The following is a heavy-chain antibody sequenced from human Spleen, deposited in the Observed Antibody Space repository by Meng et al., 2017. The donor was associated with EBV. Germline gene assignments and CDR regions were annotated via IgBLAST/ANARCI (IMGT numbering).Heavy chain of an antibody. D-gene: IGHD2/OR15-2a*01. V-gene: IGHV4-34*01. J-gene: IGHJ4*02. CDR3: VRGGYYSPCDY. CDR2: INHSGKA. CDR1: GASIGGDY. Sequence: GQGQQWGAGLLKPSETLSLTCAVHGASIGGDYWSWIRQPPGKGLEWLGEINHSGKANYNPSLKSRVTISVDTSNNQLSLKLSSLTAADTAVYYCVRGGYYSPCDYWGQGTLVTVSS.